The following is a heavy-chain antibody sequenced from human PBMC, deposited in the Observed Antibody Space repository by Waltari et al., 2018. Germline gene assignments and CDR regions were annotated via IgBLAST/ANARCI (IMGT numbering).Heavy chain of an antibody. D-gene: IGHD3-10*01. V-gene: IGHV3-7*01. Sequence: EVQLVESGGGLVQPGGSLRLSCAASGFTFSSYWMSWVRQAPGKGLEWVANKKQDGSEKYYGDSVKGRFTSSRENAKNSLYLKMNSLRAEDTAVYYCARDRAYYYGSRDALDYWGQGTLVTVSS. CDR3: ARDRAYYYGSRDALDY. CDR1: GFTFSSYW. J-gene: IGHJ4*02. CDR2: KKQDGSEK.